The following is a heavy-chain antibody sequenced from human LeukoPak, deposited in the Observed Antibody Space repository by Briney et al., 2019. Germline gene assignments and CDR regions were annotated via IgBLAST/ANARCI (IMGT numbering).Heavy chain of an antibody. CDR1: GFSFSTFA. J-gene: IGHJ4*02. D-gene: IGHD3-10*01. V-gene: IGHV3-23*01. CDR3: AKDRWFGDLSPSDY. CDR2: ANGGGDVT. Sequence: GWSLRLSCAASGFSFSTFAMSWVRQTPGKGLDWVSHANGGGDVTHYVDSVKGRFTISRDNSKNKLYLQMDNLRVEDTALYYCAKDRWFGDLSPSDYWGQGTLVTVSS.